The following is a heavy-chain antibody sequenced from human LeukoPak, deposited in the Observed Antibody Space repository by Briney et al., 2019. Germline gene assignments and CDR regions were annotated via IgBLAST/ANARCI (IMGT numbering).Heavy chain of an antibody. Sequence: ASVKVSCKASGYTFTSYDINWVRQATGQGLEWMGWMNPNSGNTGYAQKFQGRVTITRNTSISTAYMELSSLRSEDTAVYYCASGGRYSGSYSVVDYWGQGTLVTVSS. CDR2: MNPNSGNT. D-gene: IGHD1-26*01. J-gene: IGHJ4*02. CDR3: ASGGRYSGSYSVVDY. V-gene: IGHV1-8*03. CDR1: GYTFTSYD.